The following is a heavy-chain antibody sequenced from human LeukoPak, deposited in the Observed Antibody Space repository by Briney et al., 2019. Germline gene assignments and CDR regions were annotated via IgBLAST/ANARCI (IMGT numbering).Heavy chain of an antibody. D-gene: IGHD3-10*01. CDR3: ARGTPGYYYGSGSHNWFDP. CDR2: IYYSGST. J-gene: IGHJ5*02. CDR1: GGSISSYY. Sequence: SETLSLTCTVSGGSISSYYWSWIRQPPGKGLEWIGYIYYSGSTNYNPSLKSRVTISVDTSKNQFSLKLSSVTAADTAVYYCARGTPGYYYGSGSHNWFDPWGQGTLVTVSS. V-gene: IGHV4-59*01.